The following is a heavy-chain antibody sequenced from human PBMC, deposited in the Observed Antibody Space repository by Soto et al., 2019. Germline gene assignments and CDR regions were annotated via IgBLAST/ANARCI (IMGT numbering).Heavy chain of an antibody. CDR1: GFTFSGSA. CDR3: TSSALIDYYDYYGLDV. J-gene: IGHJ6*02. D-gene: IGHD3-22*01. CDR2: IRSKANSYAT. Sequence: EVQLVESGGGLVQPGGSVKLSCAASGFTFSGSAMHWVRQASGKGLEWVGRIRSKANSYATAYAASVKGRFTISRDDSKNTAYLQTNSLKTEDTAVYYCTSSALIDYYDYYGLDVWGQGTTVTVSS. V-gene: IGHV3-73*02.